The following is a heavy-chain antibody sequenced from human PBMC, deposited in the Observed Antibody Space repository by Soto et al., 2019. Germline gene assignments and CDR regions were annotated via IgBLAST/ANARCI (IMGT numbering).Heavy chain of an antibody. CDR1: GGTFSSYA. Sequence: QVQLVQSGAEVKKPGSSVKVSCKASGGTFSSYAISWVRQAPGQGLEWMGGIIPIFGTANYAQKFQGRVTINADESTSTAYMELSSLRSEDTAVYYCARDLGITMVRGVMWFDPWGQGTMVTVSS. J-gene: IGHJ5*02. V-gene: IGHV1-69*01. CDR2: IIPIFGTA. CDR3: ARDLGITMVRGVMWFDP. D-gene: IGHD3-10*01.